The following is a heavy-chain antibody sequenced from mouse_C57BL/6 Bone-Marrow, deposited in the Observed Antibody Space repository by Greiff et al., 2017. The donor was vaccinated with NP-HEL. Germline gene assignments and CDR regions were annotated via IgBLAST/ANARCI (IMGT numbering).Heavy chain of an antibody. CDR2: ISDGGSYT. Sequence: EVKVVESGGGLVKPGGSLKLSCAASGFTFSSYAMSWVRQTPEKRLEWVATISDGGSYTYYPDNVKGRFTISRDNAKNNLYLQMSHLKSEDTAMYYCARERPLYYYAMDYWGQGTSVTVSS. CDR1: GFTFSSYA. J-gene: IGHJ4*01. CDR3: ARERPLYYYAMDY. V-gene: IGHV5-4*01.